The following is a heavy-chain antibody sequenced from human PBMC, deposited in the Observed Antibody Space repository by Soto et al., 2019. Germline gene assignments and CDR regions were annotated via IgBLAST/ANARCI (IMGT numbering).Heavy chain of an antibody. V-gene: IGHV4-31*03. D-gene: IGHD3-22*01. CDR2: IYHSGNT. CDR3: ARDTYYYDSSGYYYDVRTFDI. J-gene: IGHJ3*02. CDR1: GDCGNSGGYY. Sequence: SQTLSLTCTVAGDCGNSGGYYWSWIRQHPGKGLEWIGYIYHSGNTYYNPSLKSRVTISVDTSKNQFSLKLKSVTAAYTAVYYCARDTYYYDSSGYYYDVRTFDIWGQGTMVTVSS.